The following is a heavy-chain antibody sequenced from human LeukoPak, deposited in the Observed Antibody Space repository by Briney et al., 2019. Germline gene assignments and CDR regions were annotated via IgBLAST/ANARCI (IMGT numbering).Heavy chain of an antibody. Sequence: GGSPRLFCAAFGFILSKYLITWVRQAPGKGLEWVANIKPDGSEKKYVDSVKGRFTISRDNAKNSLYLQMSSLRAEDTAVYYCARVGDSDESIDYWGQGTLVTVSS. V-gene: IGHV3-7*05. CDR1: GFILSKYL. CDR2: IKPDGSEK. J-gene: IGHJ4*02. CDR3: ARVGDSDESIDY. D-gene: IGHD2-21*02.